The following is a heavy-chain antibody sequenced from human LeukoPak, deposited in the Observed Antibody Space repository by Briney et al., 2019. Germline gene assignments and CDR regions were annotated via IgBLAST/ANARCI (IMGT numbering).Heavy chain of an antibody. V-gene: IGHV3-23*01. CDR1: GCTFSSYA. J-gene: IGHJ6*02. CDR3: AKVPQLYHYYGMDV. Sequence: PGGSLRLSCAASGCTFSSYAMSWVREAPGKGLEWVSAISGSGGSTYYADSVKGRFTISRDNSKNTLYLQMNSLRAEDTAVYYCAKVPQLYHYYGMDVWGRGTTVTVSS. CDR2: ISGSGGST. D-gene: IGHD1-1*01.